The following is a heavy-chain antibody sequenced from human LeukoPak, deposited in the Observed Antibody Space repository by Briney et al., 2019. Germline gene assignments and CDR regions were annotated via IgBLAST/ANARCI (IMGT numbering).Heavy chain of an antibody. Sequence: SETLSLTCTVSGGSINSYYWSWIRQPPEKGLEWIAYIYSSGSTSYNPSLRSRVTISVDTSKNHFSLRLSSVTAADTAVYYCARLVTAVAGTGFDYWGQGTLVTVSS. CDR1: GGSINSYY. D-gene: IGHD6-19*01. CDR2: IYSSGST. CDR3: ARLVTAVAGTGFDY. V-gene: IGHV4-59*01. J-gene: IGHJ4*02.